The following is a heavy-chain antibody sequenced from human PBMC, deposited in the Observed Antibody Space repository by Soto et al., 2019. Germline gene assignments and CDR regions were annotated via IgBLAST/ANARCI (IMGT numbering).Heavy chain of an antibody. J-gene: IGHJ3*02. V-gene: IGHV4-61*03. Sequence: SETLSLTCTVSGGSVSSDNYYWRWIRQPPGKGLEWIGYMYYSGRTNYNPSLKSRVTISVDTSKKNFSLKLSSLTAAETAVYYCARAFSSGWYKRDGFDIWGQGTLVT. D-gene: IGHD6-19*01. CDR3: ARAFSSGWYKRDGFDI. CDR2: MYYSGRT. CDR1: GGSVSSDNYY.